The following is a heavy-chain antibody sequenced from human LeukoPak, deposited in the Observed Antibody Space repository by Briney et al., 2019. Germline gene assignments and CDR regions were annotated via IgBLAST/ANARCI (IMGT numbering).Heavy chain of an antibody. Sequence: GASVKVSCNASGYSFTSSVMNWVRQAPGQGLEWMGWINTNTGNPTYVEGFTGRFVFSLDTSVSTAYLQISSLKTEDIAVYYCARSLTYDGDHPPFDYWGQGTLVTVSS. V-gene: IGHV7-4-1*02. J-gene: IGHJ4*02. CDR3: ARSLTYDGDHPPFDY. CDR1: GYSFTSSV. D-gene: IGHD4-17*01. CDR2: INTNTGNP.